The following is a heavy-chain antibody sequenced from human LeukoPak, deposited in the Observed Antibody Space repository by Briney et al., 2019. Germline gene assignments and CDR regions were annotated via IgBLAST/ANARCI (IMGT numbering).Heavy chain of an antibody. J-gene: IGHJ4*02. V-gene: IGHV5-51*01. CDR1: GYSFTSYW. CDR2: IYPGDSDT. CDR3: ARQPSSPRKYYYDSSGYYEYYFDY. Sequence: GESLKISCKGSGYSFTSYWIGWVRQMPWKGLEWMGIIYPGDSDTRYSPSFQGQVTISADKSISTAYLQWSSLKASDTAMYYCARQPSSPRKYYYDSSGYYEYYFDYWGQGTLVTVSS. D-gene: IGHD3-22*01.